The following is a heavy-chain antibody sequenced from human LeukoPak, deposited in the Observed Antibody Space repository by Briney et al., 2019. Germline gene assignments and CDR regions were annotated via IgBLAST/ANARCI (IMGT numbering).Heavy chain of an antibody. CDR2: TYYRSKWYD. J-gene: IGHJ4*02. CDR1: GDSVSSNSAA. V-gene: IGHV6-1*01. CDR3: ARGITGRNDY. D-gene: IGHD1-26*01. Sequence: SSQTLSVTCAISGDSVSSNSAAWNWVRQSPSRDLEWVGRTYYRSKWYDEYADSAKSRITINPDTSKNQFSLHLNSVTPEDTAVYYCARGITGRNDYWGQGTLVTVSS.